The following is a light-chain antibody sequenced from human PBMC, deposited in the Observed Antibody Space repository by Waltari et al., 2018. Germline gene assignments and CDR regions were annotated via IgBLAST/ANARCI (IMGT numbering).Light chain of an antibody. J-gene: IGLJ1*01. CDR1: SSNIGGGYE. V-gene: IGLV1-40*01. CDR2: SNF. CDR3: QSYDSSLRDV. Sequence: QSVLTQPPSVSGAPGQRVTISCTGSSSNIGGGYEVHWYQQLPGTAPKLHIDSNFNRPSGVPDRFSGSKSGTSAFLAISGLQAEDEADYYCQSYDSSLRDVFGTGTKVTVL.